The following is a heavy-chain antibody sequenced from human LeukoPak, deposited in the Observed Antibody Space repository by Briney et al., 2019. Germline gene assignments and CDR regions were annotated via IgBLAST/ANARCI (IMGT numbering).Heavy chain of an antibody. D-gene: IGHD3-10*01. V-gene: IGHV3-7*01. J-gene: IGHJ4*02. CDR1: GFTFSSYW. CDR2: IRQDGSEK. Sequence: PGRSLRLSCAASGFTFSSYWMSWVRQAPGKGLEWVANIRQDGSEKYYVDSVKGRFTISKDNAKNSLYLQMNSLRAEDTAVYYCARDLSRSFSMIRGLIQHREFDFWGRGTLVTVSS. CDR3: ARDLSRSFSMIRGLIQHREFDF.